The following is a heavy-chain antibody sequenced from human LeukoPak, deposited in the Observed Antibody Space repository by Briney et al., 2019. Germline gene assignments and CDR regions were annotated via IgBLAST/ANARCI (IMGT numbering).Heavy chain of an antibody. CDR3: VSRGCTANAYFVSSFNCFDH. Sequence: AGGSLRLSCAASGLTFSRYWLTWVRQAPGKGLEWVANINQDGSEKNYVDSVKGRFTISRDNAKSSLYLQMNSLRDEDTAVYHCVSRGCTANAYFVSSFNCFDHWGQGSLVTVSS. CDR1: GLTFSRYW. V-gene: IGHV3-7*03. J-gene: IGHJ4*02. D-gene: IGHD2-8*02. CDR2: INQDGSEK.